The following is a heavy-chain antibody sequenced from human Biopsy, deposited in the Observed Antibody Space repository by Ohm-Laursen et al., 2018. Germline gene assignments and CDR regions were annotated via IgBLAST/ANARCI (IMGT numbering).Heavy chain of an antibody. J-gene: IGHJ4*02. CDR2: INCKTGAT. D-gene: IGHD2-8*01. Sequence: ASVKVSCKASSYTFTDYNIHWMRQAPGQGLEWLGYINCKTGATNYAQKFQGTVTMTRDTSISTAYLALGSLRSADTAIYYCARDPLNGHKHVDSWGQGTLVAVSS. CDR3: ARDPLNGHKHVDS. V-gene: IGHV1-2*02. CDR1: SYTFTDYN.